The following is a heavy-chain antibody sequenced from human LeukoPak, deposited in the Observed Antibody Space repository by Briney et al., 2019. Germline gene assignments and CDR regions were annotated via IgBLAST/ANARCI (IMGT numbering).Heavy chain of an antibody. D-gene: IGHD5-12*01. J-gene: IGHJ4*02. V-gene: IGHV4-39*07. CDR1: GGSISTSNYY. CDR3: ARSGSGYLRYYFDY. CDR2: IFYSGST. Sequence: SETLSLTCTVSGGSISTSNYYWGWIRQPPGKGLEWIGNIFYSGSTYYGPSLKSRLTISLDTSRNQFSLKLNSVTAADTAVYYCARSGSGYLRYYFDYWGQGTLVTVSS.